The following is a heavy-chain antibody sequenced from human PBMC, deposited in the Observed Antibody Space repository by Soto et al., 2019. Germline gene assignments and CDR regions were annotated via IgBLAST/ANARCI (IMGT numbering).Heavy chain of an antibody. V-gene: IGHV1-18*01. CDR3: AKNGQPPYYYYGLDV. CDR1: GYTFTRYG. D-gene: IGHD2-8*01. CDR2: ISGYNGDA. Sequence: QGQLVQSGAEVKMPGASVKVSCKASGYTFTRYGISWVRQAPGQGLQWMGWISGYNGDANYAQRFQGRVSMTIDTSXXTAYMELRTLKSDDTAVYYCAKNGQPPYYYYGLDVWGQGTTVTVSS. J-gene: IGHJ6*02.